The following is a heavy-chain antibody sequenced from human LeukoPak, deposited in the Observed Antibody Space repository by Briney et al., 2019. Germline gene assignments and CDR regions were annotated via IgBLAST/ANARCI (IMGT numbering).Heavy chain of an antibody. CDR1: GFTFSTYG. V-gene: IGHV3-30*02. D-gene: IGHD1-26*01. CDR3: AKKAGSYDHFDY. Sequence: GGSLRLSCAASGFTFSTYGMHWVRQAPGKGLEWVAYIRYDESNKYYADSVKGRLTISRDNSKNTLYLQMNNVRAEDTAVYYCAKKAGSYDHFDYWGRGTLVTVSS. J-gene: IGHJ4*02. CDR2: IRYDESNK.